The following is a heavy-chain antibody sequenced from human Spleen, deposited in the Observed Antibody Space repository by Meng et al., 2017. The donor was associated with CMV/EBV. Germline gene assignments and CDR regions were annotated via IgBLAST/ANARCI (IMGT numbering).Heavy chain of an antibody. Sequence: GESLKISCEGSGYTFTSYWIGWVRQMPGKGLEWMGIIYPGDSDTRYSPSFQGQVTISADKSITTAYLQWSSLKASDTAMYYCARHTPSVFYYYGMDVWGQGTTVTVSS. J-gene: IGHJ6*02. CDR2: IYPGDSDT. CDR1: GYTFTSYW. V-gene: IGHV5-51*01. D-gene: IGHD1-14*01. CDR3: ARHTPSVFYYYGMDV.